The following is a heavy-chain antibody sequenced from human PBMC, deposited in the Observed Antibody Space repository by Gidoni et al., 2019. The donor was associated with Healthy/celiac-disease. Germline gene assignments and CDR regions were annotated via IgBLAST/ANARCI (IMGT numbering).Heavy chain of an antibody. J-gene: IGHJ4*02. D-gene: IGHD3-22*01. CDR3: AREGVERYYDSPGGTLFDY. Sequence: QVQLQQWGAGLLKPSETLSLTCAVYGGSFSGYYWSWIRQPPGKGLEWIGEINHSGSTNYNPSLKSRVTISVDTSKNQFSLKLSSVTAADTAVYYCAREGVERYYDSPGGTLFDYWGQGTLVTVSS. CDR2: INHSGST. CDR1: GGSFSGYY. V-gene: IGHV4-34*01.